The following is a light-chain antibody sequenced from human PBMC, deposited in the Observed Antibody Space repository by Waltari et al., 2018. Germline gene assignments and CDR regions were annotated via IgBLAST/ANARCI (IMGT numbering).Light chain of an antibody. CDR3: QVWDLNSDHV. Sequence: SYVLTQPPSASVAPGQTARITCGGDNIGSKGVHWYQQKPGQAPVLVVEDDSDRPSGTPGRFSGSNSGNTATLTISRVEAGDEADYICQVWDLNSDHVFGSGTMLTVL. CDR1: NIGSKG. CDR2: DDS. J-gene: IGLJ1*01. V-gene: IGLV3-21*02.